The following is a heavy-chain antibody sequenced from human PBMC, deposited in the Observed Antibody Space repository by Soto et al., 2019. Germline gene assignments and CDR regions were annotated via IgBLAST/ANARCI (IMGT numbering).Heavy chain of an antibody. CDR2: IIPLFGTT. J-gene: IGHJ5*02. CDR3: ARARRSRWYNWFDT. D-gene: IGHD6-13*01. Sequence: SVKVSCKASGGTFNSYGISWVRQAPGQGIEWMGGIIPLFGTTNYGQKFKGRVTITADESTSTVYMELSSLRSEDTAMYYCARARRSRWYNWFDTWGQGTLVTVSS. CDR1: GGTFNSYG. V-gene: IGHV1-69*13.